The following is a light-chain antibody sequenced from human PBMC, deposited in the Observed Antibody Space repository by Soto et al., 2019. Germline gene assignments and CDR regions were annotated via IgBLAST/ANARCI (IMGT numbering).Light chain of an antibody. CDR2: GAS. V-gene: IGKV3-20*01. CDR3: QQYGSSRT. CDR1: QSVSSY. J-gene: IGKJ1*01. Sequence: EIVLTQSAATLSLSPGERATLSCRASQSVSSYLAWYQQKPGQAPRLRIYGASSRATGIPDRLSGSGSGTDFTLTISRMEPEDFAVYYCQQYGSSRTFGQGTKVDIK.